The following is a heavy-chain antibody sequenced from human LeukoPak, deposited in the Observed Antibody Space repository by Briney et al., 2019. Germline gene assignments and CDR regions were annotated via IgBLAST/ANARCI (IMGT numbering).Heavy chain of an antibody. Sequence: PSETLSLTCTVSGGSVSSGSYYWSWIRQPPGKGLEWIGYIYYSGSTYYNPSLKSRVTISVDTSKNQFSLKLSSVTAADTAVYYCARGIAARPALWFDPWGQGTLVTVSS. J-gene: IGHJ5*02. CDR3: ARGIAARPALWFDP. CDR1: GGSVSSGSYY. D-gene: IGHD6-6*01. CDR2: IYYSGST. V-gene: IGHV4-30-4*08.